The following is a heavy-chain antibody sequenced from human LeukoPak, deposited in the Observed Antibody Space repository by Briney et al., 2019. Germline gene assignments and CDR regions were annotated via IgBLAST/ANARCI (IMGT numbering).Heavy chain of an antibody. CDR2: INPNSGGT. D-gene: IGHD5-18*01. CDR3: ARDRDGYSYGYYYYYYMDV. V-gene: IGHV1-2*02. J-gene: IGHJ6*03. Sequence: ASVKVSCRASGYTFTGYYMHWVRQAPGQGLEWMGWINPNSGGTNYAQKFQGRVTMTRDTSVGTAYMELSRLRSDDTAVYYCARDRDGYSYGYYYYYYMDVWGKGTTVTISS. CDR1: GYTFTGYY.